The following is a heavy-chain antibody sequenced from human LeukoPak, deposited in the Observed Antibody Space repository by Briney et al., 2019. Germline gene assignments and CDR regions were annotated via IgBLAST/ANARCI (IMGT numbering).Heavy chain of an antibody. Sequence: SETLSHTCTVSAGSITSSGYYWGWVRQSPGKGLEWVGSIHSSGSTYYSPSLKSRVSISVDTSENQFSLKLNSVTAADTAVYYCARGGSRIANWFDPWGQGTLVTVSS. CDR3: ARGGSRIANWFDP. J-gene: IGHJ5*02. CDR1: AGSITSSGYY. CDR2: IHSSGST. V-gene: IGHV4-39*07. D-gene: IGHD2-15*01.